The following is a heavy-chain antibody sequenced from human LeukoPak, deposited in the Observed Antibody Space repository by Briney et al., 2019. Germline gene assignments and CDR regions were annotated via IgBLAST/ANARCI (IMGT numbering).Heavy chain of an antibody. D-gene: IGHD3-22*01. J-gene: IGHJ3*02. CDR2: IKSKADGGTA. Sequence: PGGSLRLSCAASGFTFSHAWMSWVRQAPGKGLEWVGRIKSKADGGTADYAAPVKGRFTISRDDSENTLYLQMNSLKTEDTAIYYCIESNDRDAFDIWGQGTMVTVSS. CDR3: IESNDRDAFDI. V-gene: IGHV3-15*01. CDR1: GFTFSHAW.